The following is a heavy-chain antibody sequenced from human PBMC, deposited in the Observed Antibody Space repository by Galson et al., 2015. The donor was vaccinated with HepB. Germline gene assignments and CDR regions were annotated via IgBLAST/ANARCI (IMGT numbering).Heavy chain of an antibody. CDR2: INPNFGGT. CDR1: GYTFTGNY. D-gene: IGHD2-2*01. CDR3: ARVGKDIGVDPAKPNCFFDY. J-gene: IGHJ4*02. V-gene: IGHV1-2*02. Sequence: SVKVSCKASGYTFTGNYMHWVRQAPGQGLEWMGWINPNFGGTNYAQKFQGRVTMTRDTSISTAYMELSRLRSDDTAVYYCARVGKDIGVDPAKPNCFFDYWGQGTLVTVSS.